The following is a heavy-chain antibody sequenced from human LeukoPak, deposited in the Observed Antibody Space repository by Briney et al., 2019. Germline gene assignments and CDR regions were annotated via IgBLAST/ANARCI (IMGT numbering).Heavy chain of an antibody. D-gene: IGHD2-15*01. J-gene: IGHJ6*02. V-gene: IGHV1-2*06. Sequence: GASVKVSCKASVYTFTGYYMHWVRQAPGQGLEWMVRINPNTGATNYAQKVQGRVTMTRDTSISTAYMELSRLRSDDTAVYYCASPVVAADYYYYGMDVWGQGTTVTVSS. CDR3: ASPVVAADYYYYGMDV. CDR2: INPNTGAT. CDR1: VYTFTGYY.